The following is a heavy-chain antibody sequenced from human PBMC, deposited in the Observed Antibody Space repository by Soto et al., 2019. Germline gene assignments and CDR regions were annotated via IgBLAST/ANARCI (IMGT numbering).Heavy chain of an antibody. CDR1: GGSFSGYY. V-gene: IGHV4-34*01. J-gene: IGHJ6*02. D-gene: IGHD2-2*01. CDR2: INHSGST. Sequence: SETLSLTCAVYGGSFSGYYWSWIRQPPGKGLEWIGEINHSGSTNCNPSLKSRVTISVDTSKNQFSLKLSSVTAADTSVYYCARLPFSSYYGMDVWGQGTTVTVSS. CDR3: ARLPFSSYYGMDV.